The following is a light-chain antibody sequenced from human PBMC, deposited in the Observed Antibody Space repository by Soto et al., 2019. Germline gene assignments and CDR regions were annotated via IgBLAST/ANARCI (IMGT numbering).Light chain of an antibody. V-gene: IGKV1-33*01. CDR2: DAS. CDR3: QQYDNFPFT. J-gene: IGKJ3*01. CDR1: QDISNY. Sequence: DIQMTQSPSSLSASVGDRVTITCQASQDISNYLNWYQQKPGKAPKLLIYDASTLETGIPSRFSGSGSGTDFTFTISSLQPEDIATYYCQQYDNFPFTFGPGTKVDIK.